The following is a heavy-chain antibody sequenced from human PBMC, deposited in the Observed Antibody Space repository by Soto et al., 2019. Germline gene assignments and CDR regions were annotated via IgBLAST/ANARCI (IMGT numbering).Heavy chain of an antibody. Sequence: KPSETLSLTCSVSGASVSSSHYWGWIRQPPGKGLEWIWSVSYSGGPYYSPSFKGRITIFVDTSNNQFSLRVRSVTATDTAVYFCARHYNTGAFFDYWGQGKLVTVSS. CDR1: GASVSSSHY. CDR3: ARHYNTGAFFDY. J-gene: IGHJ4*02. D-gene: IGHD1-20*01. CDR2: VSYSGGP. V-gene: IGHV4-39*01.